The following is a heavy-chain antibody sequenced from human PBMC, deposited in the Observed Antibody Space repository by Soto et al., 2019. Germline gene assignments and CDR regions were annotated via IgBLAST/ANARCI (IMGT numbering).Heavy chain of an antibody. Sequence: QVQLQQSGPGLVKPSQTLSLTCAISGDSVSSNSAAWNWIRQSPSRGLEWLGRTYYRSKWYNDYAVSVKSRITINPDTSKNQFSLQLNSVTPEDTAVYYCARALHTGWYEETYYFDYWGQGTLVTVSS. CDR2: TYYRSKWYN. CDR3: ARALHTGWYEETYYFDY. D-gene: IGHD6-19*01. J-gene: IGHJ4*02. V-gene: IGHV6-1*01. CDR1: GDSVSSNSAA.